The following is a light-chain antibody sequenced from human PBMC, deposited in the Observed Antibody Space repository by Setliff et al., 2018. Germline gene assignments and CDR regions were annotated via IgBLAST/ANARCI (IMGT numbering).Light chain of an antibody. Sequence: QSALTQPPSASGSPGQSLTISCTGTSSDVGAYNSVSWYQQHPGKAPKLMIYEVTKRPSGVPDRFSGSKSGNTASLTVSGLQADDEADYFCSSYAASYNPCVFGTGTKVTVL. J-gene: IGLJ1*01. CDR3: SSYAASYNPCV. CDR2: EVT. CDR1: SSDVGAYNS. V-gene: IGLV2-8*01.